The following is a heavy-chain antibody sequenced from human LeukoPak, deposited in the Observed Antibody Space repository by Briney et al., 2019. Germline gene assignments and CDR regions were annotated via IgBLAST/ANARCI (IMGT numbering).Heavy chain of an antibody. J-gene: IGHJ5*02. V-gene: IGHV3-53*01. CDR2: IYSGGST. CDR3: AITSYGSGSYQDR. Sequence: GGSLRLSCAASGFIVSSHYMSWVRQAPGKGLEWVSVIYSGGSTYYADSVKGRFTISRDSSKNTPYLRMNSLRAEDTAVYYCAITSYGSGSYQDRWGQGTLVTVSS. D-gene: IGHD3-10*01. CDR1: GFIVSSHY.